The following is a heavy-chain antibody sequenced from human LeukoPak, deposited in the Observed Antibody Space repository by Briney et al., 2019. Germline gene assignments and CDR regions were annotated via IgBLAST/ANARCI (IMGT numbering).Heavy chain of an antibody. V-gene: IGHV4-4*07. CDR3: AREYSSSSGKNAFDV. D-gene: IGHD6-6*01. J-gene: IGHJ3*01. CDR1: GGSISTYY. Sequence: SETLSLTCTVSGGSISTYYWSLIRQPAGKVLEWIGRIYASGNTNYNPSLKSRVTMSLDTSKNQFSLRLTSVTAADTAVYYCAREYSSSSGKNAFDVWGQGTMVTVSS. CDR2: IYASGNT.